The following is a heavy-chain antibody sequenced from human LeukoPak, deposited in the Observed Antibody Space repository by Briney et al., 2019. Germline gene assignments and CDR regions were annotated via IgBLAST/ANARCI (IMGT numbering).Heavy chain of an antibody. CDR2: ISGSGGST. Sequence: QSGGSFRLSCAASVFIFRDYAMHCVRQPPGKGLEWVSGISGSGGSTFYPDSVKGRFTISRDNSRNTAYLEVNSLRAEDTAVYYCAKDWEVTIRGWFEGWGQGTLITVSS. J-gene: IGHJ5*02. D-gene: IGHD4-11*01. CDR3: AKDWEVTIRGWFEG. CDR1: VFIFRDYA. V-gene: IGHV3-23*01.